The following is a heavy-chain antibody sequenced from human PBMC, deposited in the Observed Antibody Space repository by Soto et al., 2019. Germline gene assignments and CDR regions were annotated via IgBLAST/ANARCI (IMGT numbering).Heavy chain of an antibody. V-gene: IGHV1-2*04. CDR1: GYTFTGYY. J-gene: IGHJ6*02. CDR3: ARSSPSTYDFWSGFWPYYYYGMDV. D-gene: IGHD3-3*01. Sequence: ASVKVSCKASGYTFTGYYMHWVRQAPGQGLEWMGWINPNSGGTNYAQKFQGWVTMTRDTSISTAYMELSRLRSDDTAVYYCARSSPSTYDFWSGFWPYYYYGMDVWGQGTTVTVSS. CDR2: INPNSGGT.